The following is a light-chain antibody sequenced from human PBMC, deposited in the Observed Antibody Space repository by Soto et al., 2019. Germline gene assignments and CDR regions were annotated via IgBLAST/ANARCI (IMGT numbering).Light chain of an antibody. V-gene: IGLV1-40*01. CDR3: QSYDGSLNGVV. J-gene: IGLJ2*01. CDR2: ANT. CDR1: SSNIGAGYD. Sequence: QSVLTQPPSVSGAPGQRVTISCTGSSSNIGAGYDVHWYQQLPGTAPKLLIYANTDRPSGVPDRFSGSKSGTSASLAITGRQAENEADYYCQSYDGSLNGVVFGGGTKLTVL.